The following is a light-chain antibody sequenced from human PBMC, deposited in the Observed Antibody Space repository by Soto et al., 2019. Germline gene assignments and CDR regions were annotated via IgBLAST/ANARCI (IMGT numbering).Light chain of an antibody. V-gene: IGKV1-5*02. CDR2: DAS. J-gene: IGKJ1*01. CDR3: QQYNSYSTWT. CDR1: QSISSW. Sequence: DIQMTQSPSTLSESVGDRVTIICRASQSISSWLAWYQQKPGKAPKLLIYDASSLESGVPSRFSGSGSGTEFTLTISSLQPDDFATYYCQQYNSYSTWTFGQGTKVEIK.